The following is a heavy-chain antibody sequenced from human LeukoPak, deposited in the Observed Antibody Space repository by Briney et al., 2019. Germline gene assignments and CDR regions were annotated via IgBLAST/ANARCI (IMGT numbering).Heavy chain of an antibody. CDR2: ISYDGSNK. CDR3: ATEFPADY. Sequence: GGSLRLSCAASGFTFSSYAMHWVRQAPGKGLEWVAVISYDGSNKYYTDSVKGRFTISRDNSKNTLYLQMNSLRAEDTAVYYCATEFPADYWGQGTLVTVSP. CDR1: GFTFSSYA. D-gene: IGHD2-21*01. J-gene: IGHJ4*02. V-gene: IGHV3-30-3*01.